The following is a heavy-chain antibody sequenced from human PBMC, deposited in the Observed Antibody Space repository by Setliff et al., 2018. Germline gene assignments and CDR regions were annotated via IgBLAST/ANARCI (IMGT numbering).Heavy chain of an antibody. V-gene: IGHV3-48*03. D-gene: IGHD1-26*01. Sequence: GGSLRLSCEASGFTFKTYEMIWIRQAPGKGLEWVAYISSSGISIDYADSVKGRFIISRDNAKNSLSLQMNSLRVEDTAVYYCVRDVAGGSHATYFDYWGQGTLVTVSS. CDR1: GFTFKTYE. CDR3: VRDVAGGSHATYFDY. CDR2: ISSSGISI. J-gene: IGHJ4*02.